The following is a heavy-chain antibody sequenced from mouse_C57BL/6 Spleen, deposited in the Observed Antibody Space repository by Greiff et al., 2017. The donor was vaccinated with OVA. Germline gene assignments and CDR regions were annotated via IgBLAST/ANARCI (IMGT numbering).Heavy chain of an antibody. J-gene: IGHJ3*01. D-gene: IGHD2-1*01. CDR2: INPSSGYT. CDR1: GYTFTSYT. V-gene: IGHV1-4*01. CDR3: ARSGYGNWFAY. Sequence: VMLVESGAELARPGASVKMSCKASGYTFTSYTMHWVKQRPGQGLEWIGYINPSSGYTKYNQKFKDKATLTADKSSSTAYMQLSSLTSEDAAVYYCARSGYGNWFAYWGQGTLVTVSA.